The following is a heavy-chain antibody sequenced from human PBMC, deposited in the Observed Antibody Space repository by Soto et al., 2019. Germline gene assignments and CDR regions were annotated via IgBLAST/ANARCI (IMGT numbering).Heavy chain of an antibody. D-gene: IGHD3-10*01. V-gene: IGHV3-21*01. CDR1: GFTFSSYS. CDR2: ISSSSSYI. CDR3: ARGHGSGSYYIGFNWFDP. Sequence: PGGSLRLSCAASGFTFSSYSMNWVRQAPGKGLEWVSSISSSSSYIYYADSVKGRFTISRDNAKNSLYLQMNSLRAEDTAVYYCARGHGSGSYYIGFNWFDPWGQGTLVTVSS. J-gene: IGHJ5*02.